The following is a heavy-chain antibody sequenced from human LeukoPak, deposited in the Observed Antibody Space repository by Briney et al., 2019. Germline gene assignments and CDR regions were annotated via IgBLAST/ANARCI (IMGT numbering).Heavy chain of an antibody. Sequence: GASVKVSCKASGYTFTSYDINWVRQATGQGLEWMGWVNPNSGNTGYAQKFQGRVTMTRNTSISTAYMELSSLRSEDTAVYYCARRAPNYYGSGSYFSWGQGTLVTVSS. D-gene: IGHD3-10*01. CDR2: VNPNSGNT. V-gene: IGHV1-8*01. CDR1: GYTFTSYD. J-gene: IGHJ5*02. CDR3: ARRAPNYYGSGSYFS.